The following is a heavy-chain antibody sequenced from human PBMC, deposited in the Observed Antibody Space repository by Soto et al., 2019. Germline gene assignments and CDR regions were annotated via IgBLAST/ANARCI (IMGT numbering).Heavy chain of an antibody. J-gene: IGHJ5*02. V-gene: IGHV4-39*07. CDR3: ARARLSRSWWFDP. CDR1: GGPISSSSYY. CDR2: IYYSGST. D-gene: IGHD3-10*01. Sequence: SETLSLTCTVSGGPISSSSYYWGWIRQPPGKGLEWIGSIYYSGSTYYNPSLKSRVTISVDTSKNQFSLKLSSVTAADTAVYYCARARLSRSWWFDPWGQGTLVTVSS.